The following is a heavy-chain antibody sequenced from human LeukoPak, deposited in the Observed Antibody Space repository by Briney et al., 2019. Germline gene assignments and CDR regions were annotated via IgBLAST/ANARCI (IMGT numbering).Heavy chain of an antibody. D-gene: IGHD5-12*01. J-gene: IGHJ4*02. CDR2: ISGSGGST. CDR3: AKGISRGYDAWCDY. V-gene: IGHV3-23*01. CDR1: GFTFSSYA. Sequence: SGGSLRLSCAASGFTFSSYAMSWVRQAPGKGLEWVSAISGSGGSTYYADSVKGRFTISRDNSKNTLYLQMNSLRAEDTAVYYCAKGISRGYDAWCDYWGQGTLVTVSS.